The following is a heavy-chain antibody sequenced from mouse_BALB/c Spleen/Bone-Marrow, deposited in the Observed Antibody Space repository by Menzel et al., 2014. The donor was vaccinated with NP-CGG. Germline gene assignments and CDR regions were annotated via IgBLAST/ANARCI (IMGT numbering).Heavy chain of an antibody. CDR1: GFNIKDTY. V-gene: IGHV14-3*02. CDR2: IDPANGNT. J-gene: IGHJ4*01. CDR3: ARYYYAMDY. Sequence: EVMLVESGAELVKPGASVKLSCTASGFNIKDTYMHWVKQRPGQGLEWIGRIDPANGNTKYDPKFQGKATITADTSSNTAYLQLSSLTSEDTAVYYCARYYYAMDYWGQGTSVTVSS.